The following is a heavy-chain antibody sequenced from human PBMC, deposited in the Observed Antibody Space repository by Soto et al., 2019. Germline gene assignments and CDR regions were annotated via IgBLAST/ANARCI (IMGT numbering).Heavy chain of an antibody. CDR2: IYYSGST. CDR1: GGSISSSSYY. J-gene: IGHJ3*02. CDR3: ARVGATSRAPDAFDI. V-gene: IGHV4-39*07. D-gene: IGHD1-26*01. Sequence: SETLSLTCTVSGGSISSSSYYWGWIRQPPGKGLEWIGNIYYSGSTYYNPSLKSRVTISVDTSKNQFSLKLSSVTAADTAVYYCARVGATSRAPDAFDIWGQGTMVTVSS.